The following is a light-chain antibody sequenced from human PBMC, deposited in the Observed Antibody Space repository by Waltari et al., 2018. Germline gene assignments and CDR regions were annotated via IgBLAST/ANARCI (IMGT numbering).Light chain of an antibody. Sequence: QSALTQPPSASGSPGQSVTISCKGTSSDVGGYNYVSWYQQHPGKAPKLIIYEVSKRPSGVPDRFSGSKSGNTASLTVSGLQAEDEADYYCSSYAGRTPVVLGGGTKVTVL. J-gene: IGLJ2*01. CDR1: SSDVGGYNY. CDR3: SSYAGRTPVV. CDR2: EVS. V-gene: IGLV2-8*01.